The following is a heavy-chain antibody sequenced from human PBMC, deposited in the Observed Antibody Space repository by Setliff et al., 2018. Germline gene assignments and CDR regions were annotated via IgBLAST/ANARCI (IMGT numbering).Heavy chain of an antibody. CDR3: VRDAGDGYGVDAYAGGGFDF. Sequence: PSETLSLTCAVSGSAISSGHYWGRIRQPPGKGLEWIGSFRPSGKTYYNPSLNSRVTISVDTSKKQFSLKVTSVTAADTAVYYCVRDAGDGYGVDAYAGGGFDFWGQGTMVTVSS. CDR1: GSAISSGHY. V-gene: IGHV4-38-2*02. CDR2: FRPSGKT. J-gene: IGHJ3*01. D-gene: IGHD4-17*01.